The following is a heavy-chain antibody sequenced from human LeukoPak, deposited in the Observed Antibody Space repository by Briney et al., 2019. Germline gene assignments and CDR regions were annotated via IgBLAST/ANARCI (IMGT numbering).Heavy chain of an antibody. CDR3: VRDNYGVDS. CDR2: IKSDGSQT. D-gene: IGHD5-24*01. Sequence: GGSLRLSCAAFGFTFHRYWMQWVRQVPGKGLMWISHIKSDGSQTTYADFVKGRFTITRDNAKNMLYLQMTSLRVEDSGIYYCVRDNYGVDSWGQGTLVTVSS. CDR1: GFTFHRYW. J-gene: IGHJ5*01. V-gene: IGHV3-74*01.